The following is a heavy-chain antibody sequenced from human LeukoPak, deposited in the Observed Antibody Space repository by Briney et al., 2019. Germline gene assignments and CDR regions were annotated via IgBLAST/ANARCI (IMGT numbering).Heavy chain of an antibody. CDR1: GFTFDDYA. CDR2: ISWDGSST. J-gene: IGHJ4*02. Sequence: GGSLRLSCAASGFTFDDYAMHWVRHAPGKGLEWVSLISWDGSSTYYADSVKGRFTISRDNSKNSLYLQMNSLRGEDTAFYYCAKDLKRYNWNAGVFDYWGQGTLVTVSS. D-gene: IGHD1-1*01. CDR3: AKDLKRYNWNAGVFDY. V-gene: IGHV3-43D*03.